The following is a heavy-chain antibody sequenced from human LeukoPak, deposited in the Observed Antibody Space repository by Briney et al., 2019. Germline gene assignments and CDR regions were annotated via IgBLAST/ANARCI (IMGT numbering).Heavy chain of an antibody. D-gene: IGHD6-13*01. V-gene: IGHV1-69*04. CDR3: AREGIAAAGVFDY. Sequence: ASVKVSSKASGGTXSSYAISWVRQAPGQGLEWMGRIIPILGIANYAQKFQGRVTITADKSTSTAYMELSSLRSEDTAVYYCAREGIAAAGVFDYWGQGTLVTVSS. CDR2: IIPILGIA. J-gene: IGHJ4*02. CDR1: GGTXSSYA.